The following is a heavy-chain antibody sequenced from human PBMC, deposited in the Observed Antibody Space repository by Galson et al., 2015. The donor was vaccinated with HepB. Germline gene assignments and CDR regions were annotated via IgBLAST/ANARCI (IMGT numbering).Heavy chain of an antibody. CDR1: RFTSSSYA. D-gene: IGHD6-13*01. CDR2: ISGSGGST. Sequence: PLRLSCAASRFTSSSYAMNWVRKAPGKGLERVSNISGSGGSTYYADSVKGRFAISRDNSKNALYLQMNSLRAEDTAVYYCARLYTNTWFDVFDIWGQGTMVTVSS. V-gene: IGHV3-23*01. CDR3: ARLYTNTWFDVFDI. J-gene: IGHJ3*02.